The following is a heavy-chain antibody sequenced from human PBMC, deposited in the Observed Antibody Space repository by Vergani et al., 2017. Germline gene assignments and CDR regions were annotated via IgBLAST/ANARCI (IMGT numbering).Heavy chain of an antibody. CDR1: GGSISSYY. V-gene: IGHV4-59*01. CDR3: AREYGAPDY. Sequence: QVQLQESGPGLVKPSETLSLTCTVSGGSISSYYWSWIRQPPGKRLEWIGYIYYSGTTNYNPSLKSRVTISVDTSKNPCSLNLSSVPAAETAVYYCAREYGAPDYWGQGTLVTVAS. D-gene: IGHD2-8*01. J-gene: IGHJ4*02. CDR2: IYYSGTT.